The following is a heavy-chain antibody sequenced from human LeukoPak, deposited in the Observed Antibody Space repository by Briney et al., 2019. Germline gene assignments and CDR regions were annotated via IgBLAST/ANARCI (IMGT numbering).Heavy chain of an antibody. CDR1: GGSISDYF. D-gene: IGHD3-16*01. CDR2: MSTSGNT. Sequence: SETLSLTCIVSGGSISDYFWSWIRQPAGKGLEWIGHMSTSGNTNYNPSLRSRVAMSLDTSKNQFSLKVNPVTAADTAVYYCARANYIWGSYVYWGQGTLVTVSS. CDR3: ARANYIWGSYVY. J-gene: IGHJ4*02. V-gene: IGHV4-4*07.